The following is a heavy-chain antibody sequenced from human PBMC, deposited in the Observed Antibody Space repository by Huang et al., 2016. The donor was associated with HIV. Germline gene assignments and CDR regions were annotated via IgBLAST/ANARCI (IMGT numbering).Heavy chain of an antibody. CDR3: ALDWLLSYYFDY. V-gene: IGHV1-2*02. CDR1: GYTFTDYY. D-gene: IGHD3-9*01. CDR2: IHPSSGGT. J-gene: IGHJ4*02. Sequence: QVQLVQSGAEVKKPGASVKVSCKASGYTFTDYYIHWVRQAPGQGLEWMGGIHPSSGGTNYAQKFQGRVTMTRDTSVSTAYMDLSRLRSDDTAMYYCALDWLLSYYFDYWGQGTLVTVSS.